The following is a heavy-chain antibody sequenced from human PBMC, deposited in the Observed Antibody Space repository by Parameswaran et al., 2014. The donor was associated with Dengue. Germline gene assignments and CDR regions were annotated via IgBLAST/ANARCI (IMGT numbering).Heavy chain of an antibody. CDR2: ISIYNDKT. CDR3: ARDPPLYFGIMAFGRQGRDAFDI. V-gene: IGHV1-18*01. Sequence: SWVRQAPGQGLEWMGWISIYNDKTEYLERFRDRVAMTTDTSTNIAYMELRNLRYDDTAMYFCARDPPLYFGIMAFGRQGRDAFDIWGQGTAVTVSS. D-gene: IGHD3-16*01. J-gene: IGHJ3*02.